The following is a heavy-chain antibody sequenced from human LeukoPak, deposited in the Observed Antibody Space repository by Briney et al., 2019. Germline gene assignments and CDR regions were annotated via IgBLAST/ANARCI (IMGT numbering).Heavy chain of an antibody. CDR2: IYHSGST. CDR3: ARVGDYALKD. CDR1: GGSISSGGYY. D-gene: IGHD3-16*01. V-gene: IGHV4-61*08. Sequence: PSETLSLTCTVSGGSISSGGYYWSWIRQPPGKGLEWIGYIYHSGSTNYNPSLKSRVTMSVDTSKNQFSLKLSSVTAADTAVYYCARVGDYALKDWGQGTLVTVSS. J-gene: IGHJ4*02.